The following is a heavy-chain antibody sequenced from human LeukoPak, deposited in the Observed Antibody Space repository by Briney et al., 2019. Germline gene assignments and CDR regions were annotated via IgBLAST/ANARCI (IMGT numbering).Heavy chain of an antibody. CDR2: IHSSGSTT. CDR1: GGSISSYF. CDR3: ARHMNSGTYPLDI. D-gene: IGHD1-26*01. J-gene: IGHJ4*02. Sequence: SETLSLTCTVSGGSISSYFWSWIRQPPGKELEWIAYIHSSGSTTNYEPSLKSRITTSVDPSKNQCSLNLSSVTAADTAVYFCARHMNSGTYPLDIWGQGTLVTVSS. V-gene: IGHV4-59*08.